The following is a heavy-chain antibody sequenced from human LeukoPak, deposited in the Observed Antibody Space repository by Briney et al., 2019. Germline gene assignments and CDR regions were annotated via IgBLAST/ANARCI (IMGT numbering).Heavy chain of an antibody. J-gene: IGHJ4*02. CDR3: ARVRYYDSSGYYYYFDY. V-gene: IGHV4-59*01. CDR2: IYYSGST. Sequence: SETLSLTCTVSGGSISSYYWSWIRQPPGKGLEWIGYIYYSGSTNYNPSLKGRVTISVDTSKNQFSLKLSSVTAADTAVYYCARVRYYDSSGYYYYFDYWGQGTLVTVSS. CDR1: GGSISSYY. D-gene: IGHD3-22*01.